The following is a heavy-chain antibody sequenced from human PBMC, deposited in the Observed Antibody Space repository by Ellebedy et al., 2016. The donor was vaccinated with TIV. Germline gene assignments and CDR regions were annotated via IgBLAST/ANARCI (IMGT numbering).Heavy chain of an antibody. D-gene: IGHD5-12*01. CDR1: GITFSTSG. CDR2: IWSDGSKN. CDR3: VRAPRGQYYFDY. Sequence: GGSLRLXXAASGITFSTSGMHWVRQAPGKGLEWVAMIWSDGSKNYYADSVKGRFTISRDNSKNTLYLQMNSLRAEDTAVYYCVRAPRGQYYFDYWGQGTLVTVSS. V-gene: IGHV3-33*01. J-gene: IGHJ4*02.